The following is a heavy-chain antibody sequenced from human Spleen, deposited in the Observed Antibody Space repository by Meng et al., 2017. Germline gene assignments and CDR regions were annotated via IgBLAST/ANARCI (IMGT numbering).Heavy chain of an antibody. D-gene: IGHD7-27*01. Sequence: TLSLTCAVYGGSFSGYYWSWIRQPPGKALEWLALIDWDDDKFYSTSLKSRLTISRDTSKNQVVLTLTNVDPADTGTYYCARSPKTGAISYYFDSWGQGTLVTVSS. J-gene: IGHJ4*02. CDR1: GGSFSGYY. CDR2: IDWDDDK. V-gene: IGHV2-70*01. CDR3: ARSPKTGAISYYFDS.